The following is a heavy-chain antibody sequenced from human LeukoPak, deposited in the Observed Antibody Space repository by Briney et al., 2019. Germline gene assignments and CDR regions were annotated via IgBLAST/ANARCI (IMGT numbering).Heavy chain of an antibody. J-gene: IGHJ4*02. CDR2: IRGKAYGETT. CDR1: GLSFGDYA. Sequence: PGGSLRLSCSVSGLSFGDYALSWVRQAPGQGLEWIGYIRGKAYGETTEYAASVKGRFTISRDDSKSIAYLQMNRLTTEDTGVYYCAASSGLDYWGQGTLVTVSS. D-gene: IGHD6-25*01. CDR3: AASSGLDY. V-gene: IGHV3-49*04.